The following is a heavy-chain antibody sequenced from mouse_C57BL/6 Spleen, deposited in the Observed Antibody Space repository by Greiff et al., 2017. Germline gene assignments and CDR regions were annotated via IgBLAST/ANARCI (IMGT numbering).Heavy chain of an antibody. J-gene: IGHJ1*03. CDR1: GYTFPRYW. CDR2: IDPSDSYT. D-gene: IGHD1-1*01. V-gene: IGHV1-69*01. Sequence: QVQLQQPGAELVMPGASVKLSCKASGYTFPRYWMHWVKQRPGQGLEWIGEIDPSDSYTNYNQKFKGKSTLTVEKSSSTAYMQLSSLTSEDSAVYYCARSFITTVVAYWYFDVWGTGTTVTVSS. CDR3: ARSFITTVVAYWYFDV.